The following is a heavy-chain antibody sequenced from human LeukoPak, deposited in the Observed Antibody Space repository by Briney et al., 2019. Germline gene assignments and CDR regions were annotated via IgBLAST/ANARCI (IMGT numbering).Heavy chain of an antibody. CDR1: GGSISSYY. V-gene: IGHV4-59*08. D-gene: IGHD1-26*01. Sequence: PSETLSLTCTVSGGSISSYYWSWIRQPPGKGLEWIGYIYYSGSTNYNPSLKSRVTILVDPSTNQLSPKLSCLPAPNPSVDYYGGSPNYTPPLKSRAPISVDTPKNQLSLKLSSLTAADTAVYYCARHEYSGSYYGLSWFDPWGQGTLVTVSS. CDR3: GGSPNYTPPLKSRAPISVDTPKNQLSLKLSSLTAADTAVYYCARHEYSGSYYGLSWFDP. CDR2: IYYSGST. J-gene: IGHJ5*02.